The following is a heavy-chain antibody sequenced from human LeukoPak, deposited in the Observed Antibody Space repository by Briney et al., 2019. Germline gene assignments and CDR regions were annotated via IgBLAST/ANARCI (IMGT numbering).Heavy chain of an antibody. J-gene: IGHJ3*02. V-gene: IGHV4-4*02. CDR3: ARDSSRSDPYDSSDRDDALDI. D-gene: IGHD3-22*01. CDR2: IHHSGSS. CDR1: GASVSSTNW. Sequence: SETLSLTCAVSGASVSSTNWWSWVRQPPGKGLEWIGEIHHSGSSNYNPSLKSRVTMSLDTSKNQFSLKLTSVTAADTATYYCARDSSRSDPYDSSDRDDALDIWGQGTMVTISS.